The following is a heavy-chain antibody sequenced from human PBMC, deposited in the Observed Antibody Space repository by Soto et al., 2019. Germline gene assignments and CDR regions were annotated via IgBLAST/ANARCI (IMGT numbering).Heavy chain of an antibody. J-gene: IGHJ4*02. CDR3: ATGHQPAGLGN. CDR2: LYPSGEI. Sequence: SETLSLTCTMSGDSISFSYWTWVRQPAGQGLQWLGRLYPSGEIHYTPSLSGRLSISADTSKNQFSLRLTSMTAADTAVYFCATGHQPAGLGNWGRGILVTVSS. V-gene: IGHV4-4*07. CDR1: GDSISFSY.